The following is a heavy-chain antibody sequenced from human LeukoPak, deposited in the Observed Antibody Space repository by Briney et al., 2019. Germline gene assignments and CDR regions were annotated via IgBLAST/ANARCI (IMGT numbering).Heavy chain of an antibody. CDR2: IYPGDSDT. CDR3: TIRYSGSYNXY. V-gene: IGHV5-51*01. Sequence: GESLKISCKGSGYSFTNYWIGWVRQVPGKGLEWMGIIYPGDSDTRYSPSFQGQVTMSADKSISTAYLQWSTLKASDTAIYYCTIRYSGSYNXYXXXXTLVTVSX. D-gene: IGHD1-26*01. CDR1: GYSFTNYW. J-gene: IGHJ4*02.